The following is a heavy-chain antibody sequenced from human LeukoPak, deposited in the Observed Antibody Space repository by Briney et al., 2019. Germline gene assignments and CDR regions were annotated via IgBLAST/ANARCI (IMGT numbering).Heavy chain of an antibody. J-gene: IGHJ4*02. CDR3: ARLVGSGTYCWDY. D-gene: IGHD1-26*01. CDR2: IYHSGST. CDR1: GYSISSGYY. V-gene: IGHV4-38-2*02. Sequence: ETLSLTCTVSGYSISSGYYWGWIRQPPGKGLEWIGSIYHSGSTYYNPSLKSRVTISVDTSKNQFSLKLSSVTAADTAVYYCARLVGSGTYCWDYWGQGTLVTVSS.